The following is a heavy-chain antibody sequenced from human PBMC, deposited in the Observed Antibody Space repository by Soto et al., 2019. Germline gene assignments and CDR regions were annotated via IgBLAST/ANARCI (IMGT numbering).Heavy chain of an antibody. CDR1: GYSFTNYW. CDR2: IYPSDSDS. CDR3: ARRAGVMVPFDY. V-gene: IGHV5-51*01. D-gene: IGHD3-16*01. J-gene: IGHJ4*02. Sequence: PGESLKISCKTSGYSFTNYWIGWVRQMPGKGLEWMGIIYPSDSDSRYSPSFQGHVMFSVDKSLETAYLEWKSLKTSDTAVYFCARRAGVMVPFDYWGQGTQVTVSS.